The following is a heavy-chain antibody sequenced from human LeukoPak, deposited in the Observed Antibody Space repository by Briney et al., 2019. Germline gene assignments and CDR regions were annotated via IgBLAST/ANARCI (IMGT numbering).Heavy chain of an antibody. CDR2: IIPIFGTA. CDR3: ARTRSSSSSWYGQFDY. Sequence: SVKVSCKASGGTFSSYAISWVRQAPGQGLEWMGGIIPIFGTANYAQKFQGRVTITADKSTSTAYMELSSLRSEDTAVYYCARTRSSSSSWYGQFDYWDQGTLVTVSS. J-gene: IGHJ4*02. V-gene: IGHV1-69*06. D-gene: IGHD6-13*01. CDR1: GGTFSSYA.